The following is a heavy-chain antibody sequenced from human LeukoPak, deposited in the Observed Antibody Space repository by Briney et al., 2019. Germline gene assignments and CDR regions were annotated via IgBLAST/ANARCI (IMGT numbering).Heavy chain of an antibody. J-gene: IGHJ5*02. V-gene: IGHV1-69*05. Sequence: GASVKVSCKASGGTFSSYAISWVRQAPGQGLEWMGGIIPIFGTANYAQKFQGRVTITTDESTSTAYMELSSLRSEDTAVYYCAQTVNYYGSTTWFDPWGQGTLVTVSS. CDR3: AQTVNYYGSTTWFDP. CDR2: IIPIFGTA. D-gene: IGHD3-10*01. CDR1: GGTFSSYA.